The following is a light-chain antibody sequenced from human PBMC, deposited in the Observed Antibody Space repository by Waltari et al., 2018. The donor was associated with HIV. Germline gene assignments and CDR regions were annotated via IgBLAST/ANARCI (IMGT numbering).Light chain of an antibody. V-gene: IGLV2-23*01. Sequence: QSALTQPASVSGSRGQSITISCTGTSSDVGRYNLVSWYQQHPGKAPKLMIYEGSKRPSGVSNRFSGSKSGNPASLTISGLQTEDEADYYCCSYAGNREIFGGGTKLTVL. CDR3: CSYAGNREI. J-gene: IGLJ2*01. CDR2: EGS. CDR1: SSDVGRYNL.